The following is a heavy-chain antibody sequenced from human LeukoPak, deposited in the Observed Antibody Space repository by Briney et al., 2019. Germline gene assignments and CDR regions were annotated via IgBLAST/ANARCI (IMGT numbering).Heavy chain of an antibody. CDR2: ISGSGGST. D-gene: IGHD3-22*01. V-gene: IGHV3-23*01. CDR3: AKDFYDSSGYYTRIFDY. Sequence: GGSLRLSCAASGFTFSSYAMSWVRQAPGKGLEWVSAISGSGGSTCYADSVKGRFTISRDNSKNTLYLQMNSLRAEDTAVYYCAKDFYDSSGYYTRIFDYWGQGTLVAVSS. CDR1: GFTFSSYA. J-gene: IGHJ4*02.